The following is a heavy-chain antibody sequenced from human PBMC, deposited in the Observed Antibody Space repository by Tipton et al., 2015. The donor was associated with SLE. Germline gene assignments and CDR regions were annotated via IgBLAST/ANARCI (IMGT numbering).Heavy chain of an antibody. CDR1: GFTFSSYE. V-gene: IGHV3-48*03. D-gene: IGHD6-13*01. CDR3: ARQEVRIAAAGWGRFDP. Sequence: GSLRLSCAASGFTFSSYEMNWVRQAPGKGLEWVSYISSGGRTIYYADSVKGRFTVSRDNAKNSLYLQMNSLRAEDTAVYYCARQEVRIAAAGWGRFDPWGQGTLVTVSS. CDR2: ISSGGRTI. J-gene: IGHJ5*02.